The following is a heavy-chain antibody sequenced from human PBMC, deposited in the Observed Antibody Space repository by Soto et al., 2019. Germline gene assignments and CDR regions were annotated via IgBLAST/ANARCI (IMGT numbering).Heavy chain of an antibody. J-gene: IGHJ6*02. V-gene: IGHV4-39*01. CDR2: IYYSGST. Sequence: SETLSLTCTVSGGSISSSSYYWGWIRQPPGKGLEWIESIYYSGSTYYNPSLKSRVTISVDTSKSQFSLKLSSVTAADTAVYYCTCIFSGGYGYGFYYYGMDVWGQGTTVTVSS. CDR1: GGSISSSSYY. D-gene: IGHD5-18*01. CDR3: TCIFSGGYGYGFYYYGMDV.